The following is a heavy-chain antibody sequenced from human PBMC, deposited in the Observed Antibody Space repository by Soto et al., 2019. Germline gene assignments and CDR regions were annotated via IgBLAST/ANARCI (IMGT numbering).Heavy chain of an antibody. V-gene: IGHV4-59*08. CDR3: ARHLGSGSYYDLRGWFDP. J-gene: IGHJ5*02. Sequence: QVQLQESGPGLVKPSETLSLTCTVSGGSISSYYWSWIRQPPGKGLEWIWYIYYSGSTNYNPSLTSRVTISVDTSKNQFSLKLSSLTAADTAVYYCARHLGSGSYYDLRGWFDPWGQGTLVTVSS. D-gene: IGHD3-10*01. CDR2: IYYSGST. CDR1: GGSISSYY.